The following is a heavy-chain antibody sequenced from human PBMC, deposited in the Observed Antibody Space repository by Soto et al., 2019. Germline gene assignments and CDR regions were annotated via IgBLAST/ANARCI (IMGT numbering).Heavy chain of an antibody. Sequence: LEILSLTCTVSGGSISSYCWSWIRQPPGKGLEWIGYIYYSGSTNYNPSLKSRVTISVDTSKNQFSLKLSSVTAADTAVYYCARHGKLLWSLIGGIDYYYYGMDVWGQGTTVTVSS. CDR2: IYYSGST. D-gene: IGHD3-10*01. CDR3: ARHGKLLWSLIGGIDYYYYGMDV. CDR1: GGSISSYC. J-gene: IGHJ6*02. V-gene: IGHV4-59*08.